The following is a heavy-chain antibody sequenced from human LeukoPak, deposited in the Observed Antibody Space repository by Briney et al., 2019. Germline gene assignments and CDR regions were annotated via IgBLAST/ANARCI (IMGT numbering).Heavy chain of an antibody. D-gene: IGHD3-22*01. V-gene: IGHV3-21*01. CDR3: ARESGYYDSSGNYYYMDV. CDR2: ISSSSSYI. Sequence: GGSLRLSCAASGFTFSSYSMNWVRQAPGKGLEWVSSISSSSSYIYYADSVKGRFTISRDNAKNSLYLQMNSLRAEDTAVYYCARESGYYDSSGNYYYMDVWGKGTTVTVSS. J-gene: IGHJ6*03. CDR1: GFTFSSYS.